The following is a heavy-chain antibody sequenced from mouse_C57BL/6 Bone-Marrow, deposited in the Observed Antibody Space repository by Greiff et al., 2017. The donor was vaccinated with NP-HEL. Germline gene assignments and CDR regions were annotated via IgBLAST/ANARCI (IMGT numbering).Heavy chain of an antibody. D-gene: IGHD2-5*01. CDR3: ARCGDYSNLFYWYFDV. Sequence: QVQLQQSGAELARPGASVKLSCKASGYTFTSYGISWVKQRTGQGLEWIGEIYPRSGNTYYNEKFKGKATLTADKSSSTAYMELRSLTSEDSAVYFCARCGDYSNLFYWYFDVWGTGTTVTVSS. CDR1: GYTFTSYG. V-gene: IGHV1-81*01. CDR2: IYPRSGNT. J-gene: IGHJ1*03.